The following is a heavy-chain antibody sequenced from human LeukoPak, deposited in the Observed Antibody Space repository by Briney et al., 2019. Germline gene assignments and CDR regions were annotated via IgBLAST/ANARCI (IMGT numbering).Heavy chain of an antibody. V-gene: IGHV1-69*04. CDR3: ARDVGRYYDSSGYYFHY. J-gene: IGHJ4*02. Sequence: ASVKVSCKASGGTFSSYAISWVRQAPGQGLEWMGRIIPILGIANYAQKFQGRVTITADKSTSTAYMELSSLRSEDTAVYYCARDVGRYYDSSGYYFHYWGQGTLVTVSS. CDR1: GGTFSSYA. D-gene: IGHD3-22*01. CDR2: IIPILGIA.